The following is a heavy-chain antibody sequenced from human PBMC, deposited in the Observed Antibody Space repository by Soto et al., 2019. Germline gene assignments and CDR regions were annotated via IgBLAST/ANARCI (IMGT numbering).Heavy chain of an antibody. CDR1: PVGFSGLG. CDR2: IDNSGTRT. CDR3: VSWLSAHFDY. V-gene: IGHV3-23*05. D-gene: IGHD6-19*01. Sequence: EVQLLESGGRLVQPGQSLRLSCAASPVGFSGLGMSWVRQAPGKGLEWVSTIDNSGTRTHYADSVKGRFTISRDTSKYTLELQMVYLRAEDTALYHCVSWLSAHFDYWGRGTLVTVSS. J-gene: IGHJ4*02.